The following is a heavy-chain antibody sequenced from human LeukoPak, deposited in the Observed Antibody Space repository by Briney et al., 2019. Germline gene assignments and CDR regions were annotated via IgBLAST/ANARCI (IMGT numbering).Heavy chain of an antibody. Sequence: PSETLSLTCTVSGGSISSSSYYWGWIRPPPGKGLEWIGSIYYSGSTYYNPSLKSRVTISVDTSKNQFSLKLSSVTAADTAVYYCARLTGTVYDIVVVRGYWGQGTLVTVSS. J-gene: IGHJ4*02. CDR3: ARLTGTVYDIVVVRGY. V-gene: IGHV4-39*01. D-gene: IGHD2-15*01. CDR2: IYYSGST. CDR1: GGSISSSSYY.